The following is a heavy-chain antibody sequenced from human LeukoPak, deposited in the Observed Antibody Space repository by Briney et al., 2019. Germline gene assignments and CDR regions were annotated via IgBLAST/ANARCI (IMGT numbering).Heavy chain of an antibody. CDR3: ATRGVSSTSWYEATQMYYFDY. Sequence: PSETLSLTCTVSGGSISSSSYYWGWIRQPPGKGLEWIGSIYYSGSTYYNPSLKSRVTVSVDTSKNQFSLRLTSVTAADTAVYYCATRGVSSTSWYEATQMYYFDYWGQGTLVTVSS. CDR1: GGSISSSSYY. J-gene: IGHJ4*02. CDR2: IYYSGST. D-gene: IGHD2-2*01. V-gene: IGHV4-39*01.